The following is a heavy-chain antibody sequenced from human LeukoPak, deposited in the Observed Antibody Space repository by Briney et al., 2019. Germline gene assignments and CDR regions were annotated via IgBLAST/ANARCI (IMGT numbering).Heavy chain of an antibody. Sequence: GGTLRLSCAASGFTFSSYGMSWVRQAPGKGLEWVSAISGSGGSTYYADSVKGRFTISRDNSKNTLYLQMNSLRAEDTAVYYCAKDWNYDILTGYYITCFDYWGQGTLVTVSS. J-gene: IGHJ4*02. CDR3: AKDWNYDILTGYYITCFDY. D-gene: IGHD3-9*01. V-gene: IGHV3-23*01. CDR1: GFTFSSYG. CDR2: ISGSGGST.